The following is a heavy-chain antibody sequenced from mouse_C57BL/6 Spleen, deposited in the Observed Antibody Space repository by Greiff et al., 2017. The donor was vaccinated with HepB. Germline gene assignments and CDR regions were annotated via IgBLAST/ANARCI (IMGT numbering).Heavy chain of an antibody. J-gene: IGHJ3*01. CDR3: ARAGDDYYGSEGFAY. CDR1: GFTFSDYY. D-gene: IGHD1-1*01. V-gene: IGHV5-16*01. CDR2: INYDGSST. Sequence: EVQLVESEGGLVQPGSSMKLSCTASGFTFSDYYMAWVRQVPEKGLEWVANINYDGSSTYYLDSLKSRFIISRDNAKNILYLQMSSLKSEDTATYYCARAGDDYYGSEGFAYWGQGTLVTVSA.